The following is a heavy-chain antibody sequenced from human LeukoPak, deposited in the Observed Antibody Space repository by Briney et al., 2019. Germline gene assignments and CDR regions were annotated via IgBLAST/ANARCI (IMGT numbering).Heavy chain of an antibody. J-gene: IGHJ4*02. D-gene: IGHD4-23*01. CDR1: GGSLSSYY. V-gene: IGHV4-4*08. CDR2: IYSTGSA. Sequence: SETLSLTCTVSGGSLSSYYWSGIRQPPGKGLEWIGYIYSTGSANYNPSLKSRVTLSVDTAKNQFSLKLNSVTAADTAVYYCARDMRGGNSYYSDSWGQGTLVTVSS. CDR3: ARDMRGGNSYYSDS.